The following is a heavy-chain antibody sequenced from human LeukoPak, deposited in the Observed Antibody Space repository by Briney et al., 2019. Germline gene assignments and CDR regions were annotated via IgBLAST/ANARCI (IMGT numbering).Heavy chain of an antibody. J-gene: IGHJ6*02. CDR3: ARDNSGDIVVVPAAILLYGMDV. CDR1: GYTFTGYY. V-gene: IGHV1-2*02. D-gene: IGHD2-2*02. Sequence: ASVKVSCKASGYTFTGYYMHWVRQAPGQGLEWMGWINPNSGGTNYAQKFQGRVTMTRDTSISTAYMELSRLRSDDTAVYYCARDNSGDIVVVPAAILLYGMDVWGQGTTVTVSS. CDR2: INPNSGGT.